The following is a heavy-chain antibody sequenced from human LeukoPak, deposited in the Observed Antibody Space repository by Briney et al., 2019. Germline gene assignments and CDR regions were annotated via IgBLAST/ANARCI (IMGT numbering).Heavy chain of an antibody. CDR2: IYYSGST. J-gene: IGHJ3*02. CDR3: ARDGNLGSSGYYYVESYDAFDI. V-gene: IGHV4-59*01. D-gene: IGHD3-22*01. CDR1: GVSISSYY. Sequence: PSETLSLTCTVSGVSISSYYWSWIRQPPGKGLEWIGYIYYSGSTNYNPSLKSRVTISVDTSKNQFSLKLSSVTAADTAVYYCARDGNLGSSGYYYVESYDAFDIWGQGTMVTVSS.